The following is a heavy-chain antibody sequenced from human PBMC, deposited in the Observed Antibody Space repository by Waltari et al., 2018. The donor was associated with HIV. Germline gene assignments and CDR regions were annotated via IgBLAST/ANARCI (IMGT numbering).Heavy chain of an antibody. CDR1: GYTFTGYY. CDR2: INPNSGGT. D-gene: IGHD6-19*01. Sequence: QVQLVQSGAEVKKPGASVKVSCKASGYTFTGYYMHWVRPAPGQGLEWMGWINPNSGGTNYAQKFQGRVTMTRDTSISTAYMELSRLRSDDTAVYYCARDLRDSSDWDGKDYWGQGTLVTVSS. V-gene: IGHV1-2*02. CDR3: ARDLRDSSDWDGKDY. J-gene: IGHJ4*02.